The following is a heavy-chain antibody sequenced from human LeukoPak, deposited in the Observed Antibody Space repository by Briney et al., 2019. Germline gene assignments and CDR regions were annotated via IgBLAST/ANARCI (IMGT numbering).Heavy chain of an antibody. D-gene: IGHD3-22*01. CDR2: INPSGGST. Sequence: GASVKVSCKASGYTFTSYYMHWVRQAPGQGLEWMGIINPSGGSTSYAQKFQGRVTMTRDTSTSTAYMELRSPRSDDTAVYYCATLGYHPAFDYWGQGTLVTVSS. J-gene: IGHJ4*02. CDR3: ATLGYHPAFDY. CDR1: GYTFTSYY. V-gene: IGHV1-46*01.